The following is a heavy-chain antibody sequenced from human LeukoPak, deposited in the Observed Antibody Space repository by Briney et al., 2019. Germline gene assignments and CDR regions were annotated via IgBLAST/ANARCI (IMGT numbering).Heavy chain of an antibody. D-gene: IGHD3-10*01. J-gene: IGHJ4*02. CDR1: GFIFSSYW. Sequence: GGSLRLSCAASGFIFSSYWMHWVRQVPGKGLVWVSRIHSDGSTTNYADSVKGRFTISRDNAKNTLYLQMNSLRAEDTAVYYCARGLTPGISDYWGQGTLVTVSS. CDR2: IHSDGSTT. V-gene: IGHV3-74*01. CDR3: ARGLTPGISDY.